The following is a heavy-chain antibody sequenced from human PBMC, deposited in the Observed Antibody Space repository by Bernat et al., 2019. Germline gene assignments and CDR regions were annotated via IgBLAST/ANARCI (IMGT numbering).Heavy chain of an antibody. CDR3: ARDSLLEHVFVY. CDR2: IYSGGST. CDR1: GFTVSSNY. V-gene: IGHV3-66*01. J-gene: IGHJ4*02. Sequence: EVQLVESGGGLVQPGGSLRLSCAASGFTVSSNYMSWVRQAPGKGLEWVSVIYSGGSTYYADSVKGRFTISRDNSKNTLYLQMNSLRAEDTAVYYCARDSLLEHVFVYWGQGTLVTVSS. D-gene: IGHD1/OR15-1a*01.